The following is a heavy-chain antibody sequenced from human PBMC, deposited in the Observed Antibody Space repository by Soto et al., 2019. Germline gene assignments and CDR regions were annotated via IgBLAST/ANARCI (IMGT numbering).Heavy chain of an antibody. D-gene: IGHD4-17*01. Sequence: ASVKVSCKASGYTFTGYYMHWVRQHPGQGLEWMGWINPNSGGTNYAQKFQGRVTMTRDTSISTAYMELSRLRSDDTAVYYRARVRGGGLRSLDAFDIWGQGTMVTV. CDR2: INPNSGGT. V-gene: IGHV1-2*02. CDR1: GYTFTGYY. J-gene: IGHJ3*02. CDR3: ARVRGGGLRSLDAFDI.